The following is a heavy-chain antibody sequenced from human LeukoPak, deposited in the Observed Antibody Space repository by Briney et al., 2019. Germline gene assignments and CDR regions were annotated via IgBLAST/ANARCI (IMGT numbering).Heavy chain of an antibody. CDR2: IYSGGST. Sequence: GGSLILSCAASGFTVSSNYMSWVRQAPGKGLEWVSVIYSGGSTYYADSVKGRFTISRDNSKNTLYLQMNSLRAEDTAVYYCARDRLYSSGTLFDYWGQGTLVTVSS. CDR3: ARDRLYSSGTLFDY. D-gene: IGHD6-19*01. J-gene: IGHJ4*02. CDR1: GFTVSSNY. V-gene: IGHV3-66*01.